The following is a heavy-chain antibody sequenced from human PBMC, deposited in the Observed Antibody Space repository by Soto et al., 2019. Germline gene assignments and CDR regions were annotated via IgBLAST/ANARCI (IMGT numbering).Heavy chain of an antibody. Sequence: GGSLRLSCAASGFTFSSYSMNWVRQAPGKGLEWVSSISSSSSYIYYADSVKGRFTISRDNAKNSLYLQMNSLRAEDTAVYYCARVKGGLLWFGELFGAFDIWGQGTMVTVSS. CDR2: ISSSSSYI. CDR3: ARVKGGLLWFGELFGAFDI. J-gene: IGHJ3*02. CDR1: GFTFSSYS. V-gene: IGHV3-21*01. D-gene: IGHD3-10*01.